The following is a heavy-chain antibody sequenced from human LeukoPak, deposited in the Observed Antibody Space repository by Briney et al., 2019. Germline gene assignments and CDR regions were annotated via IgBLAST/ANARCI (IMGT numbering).Heavy chain of an antibody. D-gene: IGHD5-24*01. V-gene: IGHV5-51*01. CDR1: GYSFTSYW. Sequence: GESLKISCKGSGYSFTSYWIGWVRQMPGKGLEWMGIIYPGDSDTRYSPSFQGQVTISADKSISTAYLQWSSLKASDTAMYYCARIDEGWLQLEYYFDYWGQGTLVTVSS. CDR2: IYPGDSDT. J-gene: IGHJ4*02. CDR3: ARIDEGWLQLEYYFDY.